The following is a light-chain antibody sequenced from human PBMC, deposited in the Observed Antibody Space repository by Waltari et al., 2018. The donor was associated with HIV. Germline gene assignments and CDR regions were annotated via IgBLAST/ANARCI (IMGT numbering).Light chain of an antibody. V-gene: IGLV1-40*01. Sequence: QSVLTQPPSVSGAPGQRVNISCTGSNSNIGARYDVHWYQQFPGASPKLIIYGNKNRRSGVPDRLSGSKSGTSASLAISGLQADDEADYYCQSYDSSVNGLVIFGGGTKLTVL. CDR1: NSNIGARYD. CDR2: GNK. J-gene: IGLJ2*01. CDR3: QSYDSSVNGLVI.